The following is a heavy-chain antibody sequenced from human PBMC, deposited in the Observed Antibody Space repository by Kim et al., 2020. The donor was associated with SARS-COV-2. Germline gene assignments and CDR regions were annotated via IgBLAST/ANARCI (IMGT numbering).Heavy chain of an antibody. CDR3: AKVGVGYCSSTSCYRFDY. J-gene: IGHJ4*02. CDR2: IRGSGGRT. Sequence: GGSLRLSCAASGFTFSSYDMSWVRQAPGKGLEWVSAIRGSGGRTYYADSVKGRFTISRDNSKNTLYLQMNSLRAEDTAVYYCAKVGVGYCSSTSCYRFDYWGQVTLVTVSS. D-gene: IGHD2-2*01. CDR1: GFTFSSYD. V-gene: IGHV3-23*01.